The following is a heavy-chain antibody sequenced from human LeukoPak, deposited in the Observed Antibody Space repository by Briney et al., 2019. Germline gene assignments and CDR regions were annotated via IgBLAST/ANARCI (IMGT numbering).Heavy chain of an antibody. J-gene: IGHJ4*02. V-gene: IGHV4-34*01. CDR2: INHSGST. Sequence: SETLSLTCAVYGVSFSGYYWNWIRQPPGKGLEWIGEINHSGSTNYNPSLTSRITISVDTSKNQYSLKLIPVTAADAAVSYCGRGVTQGAIFGVVIGTPSGRGYSYGERFDDGGEGTLVTVSS. CDR3: GRGVTQGAIFGVVIGTPSGRGYSYGERFDD. CDR1: GVSFSGYY. D-gene: IGHD3-3*01.